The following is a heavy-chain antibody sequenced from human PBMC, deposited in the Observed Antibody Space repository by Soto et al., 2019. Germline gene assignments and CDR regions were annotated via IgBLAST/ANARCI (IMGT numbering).Heavy chain of an antibody. D-gene: IGHD2-21*01. CDR1: GFSVGGNY. CDR2: IYSGGNP. CDR3: ARGPNSDC. J-gene: IGHJ4*02. V-gene: IGHV3-53*01. Sequence: EERLVQSGGGLVQPGGSLRLSCAASGFSVGGNYMSWVRQAPGMGLELVSLIYSGGNPFYADSMKGRFTLSRDNSNNMLYLQMDSLRAEDTAVYYCARGPNSDCWGQGTLVIVSS.